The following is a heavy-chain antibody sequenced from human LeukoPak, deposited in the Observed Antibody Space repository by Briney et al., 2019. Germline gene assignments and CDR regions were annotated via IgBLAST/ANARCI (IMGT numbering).Heavy chain of an antibody. V-gene: IGHV3-74*01. Sequence: GGSLRLSCAASGFTFSSYWMHWVRQVPGKGLVWVSRVNTDGSSTCYADSVKGRFTISRDNAKNTLYLQMNSLRVEDTAVYYCARGPTSNYGGYWGQGTLVTVSS. CDR3: ARGPTSNYGGY. CDR1: GFTFSSYW. J-gene: IGHJ4*02. D-gene: IGHD4-11*01. CDR2: VNTDGSST.